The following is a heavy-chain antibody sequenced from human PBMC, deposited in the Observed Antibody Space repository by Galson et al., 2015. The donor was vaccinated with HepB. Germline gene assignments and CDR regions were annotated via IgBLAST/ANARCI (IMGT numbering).Heavy chain of an antibody. Sequence: SVKVSCKASGYTFTGYYMHWVRQAPGQGLEWMGWINPNSGGTNYAQKFQGRVTMTRDTSISTAYMELSRLRSDDTAVYYCASLIVVVDHYYGMDVWGQGTTVTVSS. CDR1: GYTFTGYY. V-gene: IGHV1-2*02. CDR3: ASLIVVVDHYYGMDV. D-gene: IGHD2-21*01. CDR2: INPNSGGT. J-gene: IGHJ6*02.